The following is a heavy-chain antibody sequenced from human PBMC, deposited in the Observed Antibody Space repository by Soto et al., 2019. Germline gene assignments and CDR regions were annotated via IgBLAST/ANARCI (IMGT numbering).Heavy chain of an antibody. CDR3: ATIVGANDY. D-gene: IGHD1-26*01. CDR2: IYSSGSA. J-gene: IGHJ4*02. V-gene: IGHV4-4*07. Sequence: SETLSLTCTVSRASIYTYSWTWIRQPAGKGLQWIGHIYSSGSANYSPSLKSRVSMSVDSSKNQVSLKLSSVTAADTAVYYCATIVGANDYWGQGTLVTVSS. CDR1: RASIYTYS.